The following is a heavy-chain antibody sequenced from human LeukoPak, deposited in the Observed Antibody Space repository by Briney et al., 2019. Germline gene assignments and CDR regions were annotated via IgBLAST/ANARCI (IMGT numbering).Heavy chain of an antibody. V-gene: IGHV1-18*01. Sequence: ASVKVSCKASGYTFTSYGISWVRQAPGQGLEWMGWISAYNGNTNYAQKLQGRVTMTTDTSTSTAYMELRCLRSDDTAVYYCARDVRSQQLDNHYYMDVWGKGTTVTVSS. J-gene: IGHJ6*03. CDR1: GYTFTSYG. CDR2: ISAYNGNT. CDR3: ARDVRSQQLDNHYYMDV. D-gene: IGHD6-13*01.